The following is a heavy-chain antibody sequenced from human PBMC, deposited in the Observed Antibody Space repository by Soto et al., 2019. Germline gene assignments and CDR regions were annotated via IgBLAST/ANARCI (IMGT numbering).Heavy chain of an antibody. J-gene: IGHJ6*03. CDR1: GFILSDCA. Sequence: EVQLVESGGGLVQPGGSLRLSRATSGFILSDCAMNWVRQAPGKGLEWVSYISSSSSVIDYADSVMGRFTVSRDNARNSLYLQMNSLRAEDTAVYYCARDLSWGSNWYYYMDVWGKGTTVTVSS. CDR3: ARDLSWGSNWYYYMDV. V-gene: IGHV3-48*01. D-gene: IGHD7-27*01. CDR2: ISSSSSVI.